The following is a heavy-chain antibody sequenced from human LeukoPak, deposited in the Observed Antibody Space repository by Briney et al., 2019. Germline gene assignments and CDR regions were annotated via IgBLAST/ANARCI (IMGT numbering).Heavy chain of an antibody. J-gene: IGHJ5*02. D-gene: IGHD2-2*01. Sequence: ASVKVSCKASGYTFTSYGISWVRQAPGQGLEWMGWISAYNGNTNYAQKLQGRVTMTTDTSTSTAYMELRSLRSDDTAVYYCARSTYQLPEGWFDPWGQGTLVTVSS. CDR2: ISAYNGNT. CDR3: ARSTYQLPEGWFDP. CDR1: GYTFTSYG. V-gene: IGHV1-18*01.